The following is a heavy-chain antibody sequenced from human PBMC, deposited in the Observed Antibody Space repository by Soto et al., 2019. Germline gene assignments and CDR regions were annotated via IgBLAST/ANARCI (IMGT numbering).Heavy chain of an antibody. CDR1: GFTFSSYA. D-gene: IGHD3-22*01. CDR3: AKGHMIVVVISYFDY. V-gene: IGHV3-23*01. CDR2: ISGSGGST. Sequence: GGTLRLSCAAFGFTFSSYAMSWVRQAPGKGLEWVSAISGSGGSTYYADSMKGRFTISRDNSKNTLYLQMNSLRAEDTAVYYCAKGHMIVVVISYFDYWGQGTLVTVSS. J-gene: IGHJ4*02.